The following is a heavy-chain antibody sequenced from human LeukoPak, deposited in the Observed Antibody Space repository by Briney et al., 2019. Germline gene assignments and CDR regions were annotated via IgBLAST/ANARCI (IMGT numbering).Heavy chain of an antibody. Sequence: SETLSLTCTVSGGSISSSSYYWGWIRQPPGKGLEWIGSIYYSGSTYYNPSLKSRVTISVDTSKNQFSLKLSSVTAADTAVYYCARVRYCSGGSCYSDGAFDIWGQGTMVTVSS. J-gene: IGHJ3*02. CDR2: IYYSGST. CDR1: GGSISSSSYY. CDR3: ARVRYCSGGSCYSDGAFDI. V-gene: IGHV4-39*07. D-gene: IGHD2-15*01.